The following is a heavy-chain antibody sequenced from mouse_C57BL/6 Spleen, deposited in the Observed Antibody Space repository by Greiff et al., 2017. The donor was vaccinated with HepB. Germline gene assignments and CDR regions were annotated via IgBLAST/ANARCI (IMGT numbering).Heavy chain of an antibody. CDR2: IYPGDGDT. D-gene: IGHD2-2*01. V-gene: IGHV1-80*01. J-gene: IGHJ3*01. CDR3: ASYGYEGAGLAY. Sequence: QVQLQQSGAELVKPGASVKISCKASGYAFSSYWMNWVKQRPGTGLEWIGQIYPGDGDTNYNGKFKGKATLTADKSSSTAYMQRSSLTSEDSAVYFCASYGYEGAGLAYWGQGTLVTVSA. CDR1: GYAFSSYW.